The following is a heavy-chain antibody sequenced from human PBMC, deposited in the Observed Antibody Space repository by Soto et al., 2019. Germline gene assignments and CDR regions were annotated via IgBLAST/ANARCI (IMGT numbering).Heavy chain of an antibody. CDR2: YGGSGGST. V-gene: IGHV3-23*01. D-gene: IGHD3-16*01. CDR3: VKFRGRAYHYYYMDV. J-gene: IGHJ6*03. Sequence: DVQLLASGGGLVQRGGSLRLSCAASGFTFSTYGMTWVRQAPGKGLEWVSYGGSGGSTYYADSVKGRFTISRDNSKNTLYLQRNSLRAEDTAVYYCVKFRGRAYHYYYMDVWGNGTTVTVSS. CDR1: GFTFSTYG.